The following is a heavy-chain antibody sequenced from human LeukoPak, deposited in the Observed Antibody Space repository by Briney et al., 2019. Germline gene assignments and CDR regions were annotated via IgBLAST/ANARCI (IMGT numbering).Heavy chain of an antibody. V-gene: IGHV3-7*01. CDR1: GFTFSSYW. Sequence: PGGSLRLSCAASGFTFSSYWMSWVRQAPGKGLEWVANIKQDGSEKYYVDSVKDRFTISRDNAKNSLYLQMNSLRAEDTAVYYCARATGDSSGYYRYYYGMDVWGQGTTVTVSS. CDR2: IKQDGSEK. CDR3: ARATGDSSGYYRYYYGMDV. J-gene: IGHJ6*02. D-gene: IGHD3-22*01.